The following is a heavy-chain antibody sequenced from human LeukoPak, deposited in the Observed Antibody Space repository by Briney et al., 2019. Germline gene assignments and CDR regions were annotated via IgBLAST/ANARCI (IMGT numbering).Heavy chain of an antibody. CDR2: ISSSVATI. CDR3: ARGPYDYVWGSYRRDYFDY. CDR1: GFTFSDYY. J-gene: IGHJ4*02. Sequence: GGSLRLSCAASGFTFSDYYMSWIRQAPGKGLEWVSYISSSVATIYYADSVKGRFTISRDNAKKSLYLQMNSLRAEDTAVYYCARGPYDYVWGSYRRDYFDYWGQGTLVTVSS. V-gene: IGHV3-11*04. D-gene: IGHD3-16*02.